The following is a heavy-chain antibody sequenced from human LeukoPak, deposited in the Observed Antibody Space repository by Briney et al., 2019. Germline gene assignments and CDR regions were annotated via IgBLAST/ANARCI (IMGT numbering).Heavy chain of an antibody. V-gene: IGHV3-21*04. Sequence: GGSLRLSCAASGFTFSSYSMNWVRQAPGKGLEWVSSISSSSSYMYYADSVKGRFTISRDNAKNSLYLQMNSLRAEDTAVYYCQLGAGYCSSTSCNYWGQGTLVTVSS. CDR3: QLGAGYCSSTSCNY. J-gene: IGHJ4*02. CDR1: GFTFSSYS. D-gene: IGHD2-2*03. CDR2: ISSSSSYM.